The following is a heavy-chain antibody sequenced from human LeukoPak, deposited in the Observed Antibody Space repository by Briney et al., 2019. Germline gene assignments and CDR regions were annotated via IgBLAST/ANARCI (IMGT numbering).Heavy chain of an antibody. CDR2: IRYDGSNK. V-gene: IGHV3-30*02. CDR1: GFTFSSYG. CDR3: AKDGGIAAPLDY. J-gene: IGHJ4*02. Sequence: GGSLRLSCAASGFTFSSYGMHWVRQAPGKGLEWVAFIRYDGSNKYYADSVKGRFTISRDNSKNTLYLQMNSLRAEDTAVYYCAKDGGIAAPLDYWGQGTLVTVSS. D-gene: IGHD6-13*01.